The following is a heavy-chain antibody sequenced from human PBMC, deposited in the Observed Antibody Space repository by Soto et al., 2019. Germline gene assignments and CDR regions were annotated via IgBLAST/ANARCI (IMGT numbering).Heavy chain of an antibody. V-gene: IGHV3-30*03. Sequence: QVQLVESGGGVVQPGGALRLSCADSGFTFRTYDMHWVRQAPGKGLAWVAFISYDGSIKYYADSVKGRFTISRDNSKNTLYLQMNSLRNEDTALYYCARDRGSNGYYGMDVWGQGTTVTVSS. J-gene: IGHJ6*02. CDR2: ISYDGSIK. D-gene: IGHD3-10*01. CDR3: ARDRGSNGYYGMDV. CDR1: GFTFRTYD.